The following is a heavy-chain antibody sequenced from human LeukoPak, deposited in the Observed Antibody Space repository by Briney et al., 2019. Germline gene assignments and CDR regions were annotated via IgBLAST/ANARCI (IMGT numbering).Heavy chain of an antibody. CDR1: RFTFSNYA. J-gene: IGHJ4*02. CDR3: ATDYGDSPAY. V-gene: IGHV3-23*01. Sequence: GGSLRLSCAASRFTFSNYAMSWVRQAPGKGLEWVSAISDSGSNTFYADSVKGRFTISRDNSKNTLYLQMNSLRAEDMAVYYCATDYGDSPAYWGQGTLVTVSS. D-gene: IGHD4-17*01. CDR2: ISDSGSNT.